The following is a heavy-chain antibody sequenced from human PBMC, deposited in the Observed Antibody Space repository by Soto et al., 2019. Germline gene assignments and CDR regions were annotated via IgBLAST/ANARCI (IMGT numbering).Heavy chain of an antibody. Sequence: EVQLVESGGGLVKPGGSLRLSCAASGFTFSSYSMNWVRQAPGKGLEWVSSISSSSSYIYYADSVKGRFTISRDNAKNSLYVQMNSLRAEDTAVYYCAGEVPIVGALDYWGQGTLVSVSS. CDR3: AGEVPIVGALDY. CDR2: ISSSSSYI. CDR1: GFTFSSYS. D-gene: IGHD1-26*01. J-gene: IGHJ4*02. V-gene: IGHV3-21*01.